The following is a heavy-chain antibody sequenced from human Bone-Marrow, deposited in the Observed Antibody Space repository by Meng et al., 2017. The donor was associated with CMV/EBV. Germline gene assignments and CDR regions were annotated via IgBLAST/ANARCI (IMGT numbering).Heavy chain of an antibody. D-gene: IGHD3-22*01. Sequence: ISWVRQAPGRGLEWIGGVIPIFGTANYAQKFQGRVTITAAESTSTAYMGLSSLRSEDTAVYYCARAKRLEYYYDSSGYWGLDAFDIWGQGTMVTVSS. J-gene: IGHJ3*02. CDR3: ARAKRLEYYYDSSGYWGLDAFDI. CDR2: VIPIFGTA. V-gene: IGHV1-69*01.